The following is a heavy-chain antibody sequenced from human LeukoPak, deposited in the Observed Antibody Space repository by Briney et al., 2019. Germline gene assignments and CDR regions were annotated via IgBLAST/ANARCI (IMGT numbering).Heavy chain of an antibody. D-gene: IGHD6-13*01. J-gene: IGHJ4*02. V-gene: IGHV4-34*01. Sequence: SETLSLTCAVYGGSFSGYYWSWIRQPPGKGLEWIGEVNHSGSTNYNPSLKSRVTISVDTSKNQFSLKLSSVTAADTAAYYCARGFRQYVAAAAYWGQGTLVTVSS. CDR2: VNHSGST. CDR3: ARGFRQYVAAAAY. CDR1: GGSFSGYY.